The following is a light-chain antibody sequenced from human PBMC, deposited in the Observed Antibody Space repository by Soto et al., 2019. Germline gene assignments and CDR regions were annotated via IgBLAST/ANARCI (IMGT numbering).Light chain of an antibody. CDR1: SGHSTYI. CDR2: LDRSGSY. Sequence: QSVLTQSSSASASLGSSVKLTCILSSGHSTYIIAWHQQQPGKSPRFLMTLDRSGSYNRGSGVPDRFSGSSSGADRYLTISNLQFEDEGDYYCETWYSNTHKVFGGGTKLTVL. CDR3: ETWYSNTHKV. V-gene: IGLV4-60*02. J-gene: IGLJ3*02.